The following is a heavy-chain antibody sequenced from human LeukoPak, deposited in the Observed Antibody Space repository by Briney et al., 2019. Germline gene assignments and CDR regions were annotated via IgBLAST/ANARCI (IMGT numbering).Heavy chain of an antibody. V-gene: IGHV1-2*02. CDR3: ARAKPDDQPGIAVAGRTACDY. J-gene: IGHJ4*02. Sequence: ASVKVSCKASGYTFTGYYMHWVRQAPGQGLEWMGWINPNSGGTNYAQKFQGRVTMTRDTSISTAYMVLSRLRSDDTAVYYCARAKPDDQPGIAVAGRTACDYWGQGTLVTVSS. CDR2: INPNSGGT. CDR1: GYTFTGYY. D-gene: IGHD6-19*01.